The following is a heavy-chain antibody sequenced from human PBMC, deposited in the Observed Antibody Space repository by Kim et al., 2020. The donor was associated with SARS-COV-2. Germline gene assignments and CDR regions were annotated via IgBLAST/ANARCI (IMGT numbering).Heavy chain of an antibody. Sequence: SETLSLTCTVSGGSISSYYWSWIRQPPGKGLEWIGYIYYSGSTNYNPSLKSRVTISVDTSKNQFSLKLSSVTAADTAAYYCASSGSYFKGAKYFKHWGQG. V-gene: IGHV4-59*01. J-gene: IGHJ1*01. CDR3: ASSGSYFKGAKYFKH. CDR2: IYYSGST. D-gene: IGHD1-26*01. CDR1: GGSISSYY.